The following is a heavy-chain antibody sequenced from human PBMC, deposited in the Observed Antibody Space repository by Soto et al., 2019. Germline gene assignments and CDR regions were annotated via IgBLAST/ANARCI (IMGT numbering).Heavy chain of an antibody. CDR2: IYHSGST. V-gene: IGHV4-4*02. CDR3: ARDRASVPAAIYYYYGMDV. Sequence: PSETLSLTCAVSGGSISSSNWWSWVRQPPGKGLEWIGEIYHSGSTNYNPSLKSRVTISVDKSKNQFSLKLSSVTAADTAVYYCARDRASVPAAIYYYYGMDVWGQGTKVT. D-gene: IGHD2-2*01. CDR1: GGSISSSNW. J-gene: IGHJ6*02.